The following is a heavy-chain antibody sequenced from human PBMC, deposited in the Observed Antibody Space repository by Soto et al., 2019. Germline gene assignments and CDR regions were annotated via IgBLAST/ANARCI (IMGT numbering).Heavy chain of an antibody. CDR3: ARDSGGMDV. J-gene: IGHJ6*02. Sequence: QVQLVQSGAEVKKPGASVKVSCKASGYTFTSYAMHWVRQAPGQRLEWMGWINAGNGNTKYSQKFQGKVTISRDTSARKTYMELGSLRSEGTACDYCARDSGGMDVWGQGTTVTVSS. V-gene: IGHV1-3*01. CDR2: INAGNGNT. CDR1: GYTFTSYA.